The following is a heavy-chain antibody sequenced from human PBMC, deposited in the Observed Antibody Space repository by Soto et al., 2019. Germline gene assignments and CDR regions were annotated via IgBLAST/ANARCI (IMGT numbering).Heavy chain of an antibody. CDR3: ARGPWLVGDITSFDY. CDR2: IWNHGNAD. J-gene: IGHJ4*02. Sequence: GGSLRLSCATSGFTFSSYGMRWVRQAPGKGLEWVALIWNHGNADSYADFVKGRFSISRDNSKNTVFLQMSSLRAEDTGVYYCARGPWLVGDITSFDYWGQGTLVTVSS. CDR1: GFTFSSYG. V-gene: IGHV3-33*01. D-gene: IGHD3-10*01.